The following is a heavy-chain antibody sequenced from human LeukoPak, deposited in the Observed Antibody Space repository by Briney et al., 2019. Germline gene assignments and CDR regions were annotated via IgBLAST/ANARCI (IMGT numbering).Heavy chain of an antibody. V-gene: IGHV3-66*01. D-gene: IGHD2-15*01. J-gene: IGHJ3*02. CDR3: ARDLRLRIAIDI. Sequence: GGSLRLSCVVSGVTVSDTFLTWVRLAPGKGLEWVSVIYASGATYYADSVKGRFTVSRATFKDTVYLQLNSLRAEDTAVYYRARDLRLRIAIDIWGQGTAVTVSS. CDR1: GVTVSDTF. CDR2: IYASGAT.